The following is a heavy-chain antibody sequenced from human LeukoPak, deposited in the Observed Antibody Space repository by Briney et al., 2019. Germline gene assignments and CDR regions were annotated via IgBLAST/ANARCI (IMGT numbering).Heavy chain of an antibody. CDR2: IWSDGSAA. Sequence: GGSLRLSCAASGLTFSNFGMHWVRQAPGKGFEWVAVIWSDGSAAYYADSVRGRFTISRDNSKNTLYLQMNSLRVEDTAVYYCARDRTAAHYSDCWGQGTLVTVSS. CDR1: GLTFSNFG. J-gene: IGHJ4*02. V-gene: IGHV3-33*01. CDR3: ARDRTAAHYSDC. D-gene: IGHD1-14*01.